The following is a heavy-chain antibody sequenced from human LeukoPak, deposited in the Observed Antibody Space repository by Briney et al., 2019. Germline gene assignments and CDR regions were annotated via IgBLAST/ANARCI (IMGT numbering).Heavy chain of an antibody. CDR3: AKDGPYSSSWSYYYYYYGMDV. J-gene: IGHJ6*02. Sequence: QPGGSLRLSCAASGFTFSSYGMHWVRQAPGKGLEWVAVISYGGSNKYYADSVKGRFTISRDNSKNTPYLQMNSLRAEDTAVYYCAKDGPYSSSWSYYYYYYGMDVWGQGTTVTVSS. CDR1: GFTFSSYG. D-gene: IGHD6-13*01. CDR2: ISYGGSNK. V-gene: IGHV3-30*18.